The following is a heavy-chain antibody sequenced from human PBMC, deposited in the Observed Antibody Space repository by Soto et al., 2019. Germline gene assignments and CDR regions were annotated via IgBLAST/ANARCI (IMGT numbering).Heavy chain of an antibody. Sequence: PGGSLRLSCAASGFAFSSCALTWVRQAPGKGLERVSSISNSGGATFYADAVKGRFTVSRENSKNTLYLQMNSLRAEDTALYYCAKELSYNSGRPFDYWGQGTPVTVSS. D-gene: IGHD3-10*01. J-gene: IGHJ4*02. V-gene: IGHV3-23*01. CDR1: GFAFSSCA. CDR3: AKELSYNSGRPFDY. CDR2: ISNSGGAT.